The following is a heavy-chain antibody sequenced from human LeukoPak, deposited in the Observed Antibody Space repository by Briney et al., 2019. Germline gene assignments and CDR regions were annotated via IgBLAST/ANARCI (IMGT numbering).Heavy chain of an antibody. CDR2: IYYSGST. J-gene: IGHJ6*03. CDR1: GGSISTYY. V-gene: IGHV4-59*01. D-gene: IGHD6-6*01. Sequence: KPSETLSLTFTVSGGSISTYYWSWIRQPPGKGLEWIGYIYYSGSTNYNPSLKSRVTMSVDTSKNQFSLKLSSVTAADTAVYYCARASRLGIAALYYMDVWGKGTTVTVSS. CDR3: ARASRLGIAALYYMDV.